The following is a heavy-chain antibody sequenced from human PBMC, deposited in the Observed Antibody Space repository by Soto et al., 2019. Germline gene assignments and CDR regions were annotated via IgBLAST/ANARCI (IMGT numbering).Heavy chain of an antibody. V-gene: IGHV1-69*02. CDR1: GGTFSRYS. CDR2: IIPIFGIA. D-gene: IGHD3-9*01. CDR3: ARESLYYDILTGFRYYFDY. J-gene: IGHJ4*02. Sequence: GASVKVSCKASGGTFSRYSITWVRQAPGHGLEWIGRIIPIFGIASYAQKFQGRVTITADKSTSTAYMELSSLRSEDTAVYYCARESLYYDILTGFRYYFDYWGQGTLVTVSS.